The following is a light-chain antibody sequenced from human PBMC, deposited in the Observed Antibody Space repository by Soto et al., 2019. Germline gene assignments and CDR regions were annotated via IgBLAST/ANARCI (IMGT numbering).Light chain of an antibody. CDR1: SGHSSYA. Sequence: QSVLTQSPSASASLGASVKLTCTLSSGHSSYAIAWHQQQPEKGPRYLMKLNSDGSHSKGDGIPDRFSGSSSGAERYLTISSLQSEDEADYYCQTWGTGRRWVFGGGTKVTVL. CDR3: QTWGTGRRWV. J-gene: IGLJ3*02. CDR2: LNSDGSH. V-gene: IGLV4-69*01.